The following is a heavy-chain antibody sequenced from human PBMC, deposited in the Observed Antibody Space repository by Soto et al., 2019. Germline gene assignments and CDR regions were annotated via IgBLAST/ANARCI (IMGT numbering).Heavy chain of an antibody. D-gene: IGHD2-15*01. V-gene: IGHV3-9*01. CDR2: ISWNSGSI. CDR3: AKDLQGPGWNYSDY. J-gene: IGHJ4*02. Sequence: EVQLVESGGGLVQPGRSLRLSCAASGFTFDDYAMHWVRQAPGKGLEWVSGISWNSGSIGYADSVKGRFTISRDNAKNSLYLQMNSLRAEDTALYYCAKDLQGPGWNYSDYWGQGTLVTVSS. CDR1: GFTFDDYA.